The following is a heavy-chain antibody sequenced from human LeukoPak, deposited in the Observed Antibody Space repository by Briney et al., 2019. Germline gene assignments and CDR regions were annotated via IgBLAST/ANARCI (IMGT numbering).Heavy chain of an antibody. CDR1: GGTFSSYA. V-gene: IGHV1-2*02. D-gene: IGHD2-2*02. Sequence: ASVKVSCKASGGTFSSYAISWVRQAPGQGLEWMGWINPNSGGTNYAQKFQGRVTMTRDTSISTAYMELSRLRSDDTAVYYCAREAQYCSSTSCYRASDAFDIWGQGTMVTVSS. J-gene: IGHJ3*02. CDR2: INPNSGGT. CDR3: AREAQYCSSTSCYRASDAFDI.